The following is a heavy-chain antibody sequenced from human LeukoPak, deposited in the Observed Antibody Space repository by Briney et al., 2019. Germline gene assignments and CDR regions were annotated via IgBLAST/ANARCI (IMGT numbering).Heavy chain of an antibody. Sequence: SQTLSLTCAVSGGSISSGGYSWSWIRQPPGKGLEWIGYIYHSGSTNYNPSLKSRVTISVDTSKNQFSLKLSSVTAADTAVYYCARGTYNWNMAFDPWGQGTLVTVSS. CDR2: IYHSGST. CDR1: GGSISSGGYS. D-gene: IGHD1/OR15-1a*01. J-gene: IGHJ5*02. CDR3: ARGTYNWNMAFDP. V-gene: IGHV4-30-2*01.